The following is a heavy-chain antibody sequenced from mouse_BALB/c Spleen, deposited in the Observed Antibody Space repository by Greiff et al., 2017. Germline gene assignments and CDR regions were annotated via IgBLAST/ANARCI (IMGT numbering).Heavy chain of an antibody. CDR2: IRLKSNNYAT. CDR3: TRYDGYYYAMDY. Sequence: EVQLVESGGGLVQPGGSMKLSCVASGFTFSNYWMNWVRQSPEKGLEWVAEIRLKSNNYATHYAESVKGRFTISRDDSKSSVYLQMNNLRAEDTGIYYCTRYDGYYYAMDYWGQGTSVTVSS. J-gene: IGHJ4*01. CDR1: GFTFSNYW. D-gene: IGHD2-3*01. V-gene: IGHV6-6*02.